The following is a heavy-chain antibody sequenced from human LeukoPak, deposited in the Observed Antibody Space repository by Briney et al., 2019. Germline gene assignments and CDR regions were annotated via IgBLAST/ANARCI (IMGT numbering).Heavy chain of an antibody. V-gene: IGHV1-2*02. CDR1: GYSFTGQY. Sequence: ASVKVSCKTSGYSFTGQYMHWVRQAPGQGLEWMGWINANSGETNYAQKFQGRVTMTRDTSISTAYMELSRLTSDDTAMYYWGGVLGSRFDPWGQGTLVTVSS. CDR2: INANSGET. J-gene: IGHJ5*02. CDR3: GGVLGSRFDP.